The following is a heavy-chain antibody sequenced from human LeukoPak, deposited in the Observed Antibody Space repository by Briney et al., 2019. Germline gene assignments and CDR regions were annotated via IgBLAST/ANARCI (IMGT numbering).Heavy chain of an antibody. CDR1: GDSISATNNY. CDR2: IYYSGST. V-gene: IGHV4-30-4*01. CDR3: VRDKGVKAGNSWLHYGMDV. Sequence: PSQTLSLTCIVSGDSISATNNYWSWIRQPPGRGLEWIGYIYYSGSTYYKPSLESRVSIFPDTSKNQFCLRLTSVTAADTAVYYCVRDKGVKAGNSWLHYGMDVWGQGTTVTVPS. J-gene: IGHJ6*02. D-gene: IGHD6-13*01.